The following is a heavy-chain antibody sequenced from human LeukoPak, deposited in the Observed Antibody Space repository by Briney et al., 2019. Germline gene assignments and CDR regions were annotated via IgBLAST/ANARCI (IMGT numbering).Heavy chain of an antibody. CDR2: IRYDGNNK. Sequence: GGSLRLSCAASGFTFNNYGMHWVRQAPGKGLEWVAFIRYDGNNKYYADSVKDRFTISRDNSKTTLYLQMNSLRPEDTAVYYCAKDPARETYYIKEMDVWGKGTTVTVSS. V-gene: IGHV3-30*02. J-gene: IGHJ6*03. CDR3: AKDPARETYYIKEMDV. CDR1: GFTFNNYG. D-gene: IGHD3-22*01.